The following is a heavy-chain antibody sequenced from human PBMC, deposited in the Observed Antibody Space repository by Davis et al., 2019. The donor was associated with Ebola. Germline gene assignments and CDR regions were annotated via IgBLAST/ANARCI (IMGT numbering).Heavy chain of an antibody. V-gene: IGHV1-69*06. D-gene: IGHD3-9*01. Sequence: AASVKVSCKASGGTFSSYAISWVRQAPGQGLEWMGGIIPIFGTANYAQKFQGRVTITADKSTSTAYMELSSLRSEDTAVYYCARALLRYFEMPCDYWGQGTLVTVSS. CDR2: IIPIFGTA. CDR1: GGTFSSYA. J-gene: IGHJ4*02. CDR3: ARALLRYFEMPCDY.